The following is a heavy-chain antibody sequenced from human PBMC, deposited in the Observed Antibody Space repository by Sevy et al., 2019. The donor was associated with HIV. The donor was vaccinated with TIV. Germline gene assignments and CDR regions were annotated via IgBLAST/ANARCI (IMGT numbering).Heavy chain of an antibody. D-gene: IGHD3-9*01. Sequence: GGSLRLSCAASGFTFSSYAMSWVRQAPGKGLEWVSAISGSGGSTYYADSVKGRFTISRDNSKNKMYLQMNSLRAEDTAVYYCAKASYDILTGYFDYWGQGTLVTVSS. CDR1: GFTFSSYA. V-gene: IGHV3-23*01. CDR3: AKASYDILTGYFDY. J-gene: IGHJ4*02. CDR2: ISGSGGST.